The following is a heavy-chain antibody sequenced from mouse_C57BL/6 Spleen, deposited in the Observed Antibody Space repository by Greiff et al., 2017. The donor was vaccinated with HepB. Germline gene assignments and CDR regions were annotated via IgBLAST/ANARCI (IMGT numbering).Heavy chain of an antibody. Sequence: EVKLVESGGGLVQPGGSLKLSCAASGFTFSDYYMYWVRQTPEKRLEWVAYISNGGGSTYYPDTVKGRFTISRDNAKNTLYLQMSRLKSEDTAMYYCARHGVTTVGPTWFAYWGQGTLVTVSA. CDR3: ARHGVTTVGPTWFAY. CDR2: ISNGGGST. CDR1: GFTFSDYY. J-gene: IGHJ3*01. D-gene: IGHD1-1*01. V-gene: IGHV5-12*01.